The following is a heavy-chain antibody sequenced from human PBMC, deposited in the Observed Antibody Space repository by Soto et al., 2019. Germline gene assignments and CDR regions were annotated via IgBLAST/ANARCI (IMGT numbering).Heavy chain of an antibody. Sequence: GSLRLCGAASGFSLSSYSMNWVRQAPGKGLEWVSSISSSSYIYYADSVKGRFTISRDNAKNSLYLQMNSLRAEDTAAYYCARVIPGPHWGQGTLVTVSS. D-gene: IGHD3-16*02. CDR2: ISSSSYI. V-gene: IGHV3-21*01. CDR1: GFSLSSYS. CDR3: ARVIPGPH. J-gene: IGHJ4*02.